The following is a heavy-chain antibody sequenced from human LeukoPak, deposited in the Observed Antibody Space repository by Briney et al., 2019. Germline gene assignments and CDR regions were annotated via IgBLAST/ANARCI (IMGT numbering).Heavy chain of an antibody. CDR1: GFTFSSYA. J-gene: IGHJ6*02. D-gene: IGHD2-21*01. CDR2: ISGNSGRT. Sequence: GGSLRLSCAASGFTFSSYAMSWVRQAPGKGLEWVSSISGNSGRTYYADSVKGRFTISRDNAKNSLYLQMNSLRDEDTAVYYCARVRDNYYYYGMDVWGQGTTVTVSS. V-gene: IGHV3-23*01. CDR3: ARVRDNYYYYGMDV.